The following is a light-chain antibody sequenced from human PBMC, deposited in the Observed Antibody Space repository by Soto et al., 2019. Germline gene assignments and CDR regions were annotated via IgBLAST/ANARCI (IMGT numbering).Light chain of an antibody. J-gene: IGKJ1*01. V-gene: IGKV1-12*01. CDR3: QHYGRSPPSWT. Sequence: DIQMTQSPSSVSASVGDRVTITCRASQGISSWLAWYQQKPGKAPKLLIYAASSRATGIPDRFIGSGSGTDFTLTISSLEPEDFAVYYCQHYGRSPPSWTFGQGTKVEIK. CDR2: AAS. CDR1: QGISSW.